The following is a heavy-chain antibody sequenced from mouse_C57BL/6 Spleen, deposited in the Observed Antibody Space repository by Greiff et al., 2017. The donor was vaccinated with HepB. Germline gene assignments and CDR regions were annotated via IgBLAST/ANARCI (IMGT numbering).Heavy chain of an antibody. CDR2: INPNNGGT. Sequence: VQLQQSGPELVKPGASVKIPCKASGYTFTDYNMDWVKQSHGKSLEWIGDINPNNGGTIYNQKFKGKATLTVDKSSSTAYMELRSLTSEDTAVYYCARPDVSHWYFDVWGTGTTVTVSS. V-gene: IGHV1-18*01. CDR3: ARPDVSHWYFDV. CDR1: GYTFTDYN. J-gene: IGHJ1*03. D-gene: IGHD6-2*01.